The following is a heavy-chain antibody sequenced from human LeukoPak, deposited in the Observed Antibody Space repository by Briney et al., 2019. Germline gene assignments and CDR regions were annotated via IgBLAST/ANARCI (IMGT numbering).Heavy chain of an antibody. Sequence: SETLSLTCAVYGGSFSGYYWSWIRQPPGKGLEWIGEINHSGSTNYNPSLKSRVTISVDTSKNQFSLKLSSVTAADTAVYYCARALWWLGLHFDYWGQGTLVTVSS. CDR2: INHSGST. J-gene: IGHJ4*02. D-gene: IGHD5-12*01. CDR1: GGSFSGYY. V-gene: IGHV4-34*01. CDR3: ARALWWLGLHFDY.